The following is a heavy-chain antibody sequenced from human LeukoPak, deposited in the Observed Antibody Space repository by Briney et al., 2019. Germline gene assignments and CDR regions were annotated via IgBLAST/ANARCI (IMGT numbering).Heavy chain of an antibody. CDR3: ATMTTVTPTYYYYYMDV. CDR1: GYTFTSHF. V-gene: IGHV1-46*01. J-gene: IGHJ6*03. Sequence: GASVKVSCKASGYTFTSHFMHWVRQAPGQGLEWMGIINPRGGSTSYTQKFQGRVTMTEDTSTDTAYMELSSLRSEDTAVYYCATMTTVTPTYYYYYMDVWGKGTTVTVSS. CDR2: INPRGGST. D-gene: IGHD4-17*01.